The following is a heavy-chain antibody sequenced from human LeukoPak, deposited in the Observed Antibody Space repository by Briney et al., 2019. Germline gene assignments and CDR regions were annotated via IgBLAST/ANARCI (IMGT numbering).Heavy chain of an antibody. CDR1: GFTFSSYA. CDR3: AKTCSSTSCYEDY. J-gene: IGHJ4*02. Sequence: GGSLRLSCAASGFTFSSYAMSWVRQAPGKGLEWVSAISGSGGNTYYADSVKGRFTISRDNSKNTLYLQMNSLRAEDTAVYYCAKTCSSTSCYEDYWGQGTLVTVSS. CDR2: ISGSGGNT. V-gene: IGHV3-23*01. D-gene: IGHD2-2*01.